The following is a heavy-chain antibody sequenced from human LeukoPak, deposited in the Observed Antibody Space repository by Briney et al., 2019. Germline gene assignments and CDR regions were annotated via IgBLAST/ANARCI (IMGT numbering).Heavy chain of an antibody. J-gene: IGHJ4*02. CDR1: GGILNTLA. D-gene: IGHD5-24*01. V-gene: IGHV1-69*11. CDR3: ARVDRDAEENFDC. Sequence: VASVKVSCKASGGILNTLAISWVRQATGQGLEWMGRIIPILGTTNYAQKFQGRVTISADESTRTAYMELSSLRSEDTAMYYCARVDRDAEENFDCWGQGTLVTVSS. CDR2: IIPILGTT.